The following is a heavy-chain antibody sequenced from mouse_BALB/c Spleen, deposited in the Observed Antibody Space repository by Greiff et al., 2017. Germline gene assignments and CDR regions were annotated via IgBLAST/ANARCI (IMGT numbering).Heavy chain of an antibody. CDR3: AREEYGNYGFAY. V-gene: IGHV5-6-5*01. CDR2: ISSGGST. CDR1: GFTFSSYA. Sequence: EVKLMESGGGLVKPGGSLKLSCAASGFTFSSYAMSWVRQTPEKRLEWVASISSGGSTYYPDSVKGRFTISRDNARNILYLQMSSLRSEDTAMYYCAREEYGNYGFAYWGQGTLVTVSA. J-gene: IGHJ3*01. D-gene: IGHD2-10*02.